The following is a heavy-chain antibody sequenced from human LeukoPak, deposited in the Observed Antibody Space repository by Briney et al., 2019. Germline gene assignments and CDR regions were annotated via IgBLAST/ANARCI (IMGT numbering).Heavy chain of an antibody. V-gene: IGHV4-34*01. CDR2: INHSGGT. CDR1: GGSFSGYY. D-gene: IGHD6-13*01. CDR3: ARGGGMKYSSSWRWFDP. Sequence: PSETLSLTCAVYGGSFSGYYWSWIRQPPGKGLEWIGEINHSGGTNYNPSLKSRVTISVDTSKNQFSLKLSSVTAADTAVYYCARGGGMKYSSSWRWFDPWGQGTLVTVSS. J-gene: IGHJ5*02.